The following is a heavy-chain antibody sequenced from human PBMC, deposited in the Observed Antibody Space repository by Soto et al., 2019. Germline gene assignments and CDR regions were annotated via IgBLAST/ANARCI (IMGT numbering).Heavy chain of an antibody. V-gene: IGHV1-18*04. CDR2: ISAYNGNT. CDR1: CYSLASYG. D-gene: IGHD3-10*01. Sequence: ASAQVSCKASCYSLASYGISWVRQAPGQGLEWMGWISAYNGNTNYAQKLQGRVTMTQNTAIGTAYMELSSLRSDDTATYYCTRAYGAETFDFWGQGTRVTVSS. CDR3: TRAYGAETFDF. J-gene: IGHJ5*01.